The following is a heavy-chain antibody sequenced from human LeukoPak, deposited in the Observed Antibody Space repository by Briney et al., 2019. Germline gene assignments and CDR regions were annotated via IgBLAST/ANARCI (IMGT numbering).Heavy chain of an antibody. J-gene: IGHJ4*02. CDR2: INPNSGGT. D-gene: IGHD2-15*01. CDR3: VRKSATRRTSEFDY. CDR1: GYTFSDYY. Sequence: ASVKVSCKASGYTFSDYYIHWLRQAPGQGLEWMGWINPNSGGTKYAQKFQGRVTMTRDTSISTAYMDLSSLGSDDTAVFYCVRKSATRRTSEFDYWGQGTPVTVSS. V-gene: IGHV1-2*02.